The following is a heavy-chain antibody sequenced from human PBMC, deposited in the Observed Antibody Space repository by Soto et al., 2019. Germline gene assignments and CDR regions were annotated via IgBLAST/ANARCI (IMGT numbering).Heavy chain of an antibody. CDR2: IIPILGIA. J-gene: IGHJ6*02. CDR1: GGTFSSYT. CDR3: ARDGGRSMVRFIYYCGMDV. V-gene: IGHV1-69*08. Sequence: QVQLVQSGAEVKKPGSSVKVSCKASGGTFSSYTISWVRQAPGQGLEWMGRIIPILGIANYAQKFQGRVTITADKSTSTAYMELSSLRSEDTAVYYCARDGGRSMVRFIYYCGMDVWGQGTTVTVSS. D-gene: IGHD3-10*01.